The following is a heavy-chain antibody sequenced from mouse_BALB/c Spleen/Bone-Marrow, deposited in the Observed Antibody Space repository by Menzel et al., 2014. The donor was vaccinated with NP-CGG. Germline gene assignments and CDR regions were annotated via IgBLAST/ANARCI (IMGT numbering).Heavy chain of an antibody. J-gene: IGHJ2*01. CDR3: ARHEGGEMGFDY. D-gene: IGHD2-3*01. Sequence: LVESGAGLVKPGASVKLSCKASGYTFTEYIIHWVKQRSGQGLEWIGWFYPGSGSIKYNEKFKDKATLTADKSSSTGYMELSRLTSEDSAVYFCARHEGGEMGFDYWGQGTTLTVPS. CDR2: FYPGSGSI. CDR1: GYTFTEYI. V-gene: IGHV1-62-2*01.